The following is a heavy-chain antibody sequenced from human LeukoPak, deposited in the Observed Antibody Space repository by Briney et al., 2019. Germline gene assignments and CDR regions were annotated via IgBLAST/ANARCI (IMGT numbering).Heavy chain of an antibody. Sequence: PGGSLRLSCAASGFTVSSNYMSWVRQAPGKGLEWLSGINWNGGSTGYADSVKGRFTISRDNAKNSLYLQMNSLRGEDTALYYCARGGLKQRHAFDIWGQGTMVTVSS. CDR1: GFTVSSNY. CDR2: INWNGGST. J-gene: IGHJ3*02. V-gene: IGHV3-20*04. CDR3: ARGGLKQRHAFDI. D-gene: IGHD1/OR15-1a*01.